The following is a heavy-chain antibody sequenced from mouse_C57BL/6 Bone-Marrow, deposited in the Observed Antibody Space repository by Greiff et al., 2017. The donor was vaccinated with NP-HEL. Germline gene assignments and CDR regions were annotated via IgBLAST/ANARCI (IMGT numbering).Heavy chain of an antibody. Sequence: VQLQQSGPGLVQPSQSLSITCTVSGFSLTSYGVHWVRQSPGKGLKWLGVIWSGGSTDYNAAFISRLSISKDNSKSQVFFKMNSLQADDTAIYYCAREWLLRKDAMDYWGQGTSVTVSS. D-gene: IGHD2-3*01. CDR3: AREWLLRKDAMDY. CDR1: GFSLTSYG. J-gene: IGHJ4*01. V-gene: IGHV2-2*01. CDR2: IWSGGST.